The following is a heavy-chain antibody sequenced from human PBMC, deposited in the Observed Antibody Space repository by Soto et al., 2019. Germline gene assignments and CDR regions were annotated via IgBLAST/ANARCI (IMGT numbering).Heavy chain of an antibody. CDR2: ISGSGGST. D-gene: IGHD7-27*01. V-gene: IGHV3-23*01. CDR1: GFTFSSYA. CDR3: AKDLLGLLPDYYYYYCMDV. J-gene: IGHJ6*02. Sequence: GGSLRLSCAASGFTFSSYAMSWVRQAPGKGLDWVSAISGSGGSTYYADSVKGRFTISRDNSKNTLYLQMNSLRAEDTAVYYCAKDLLGLLPDYYYYYCMDVWGQGTTVTVSS.